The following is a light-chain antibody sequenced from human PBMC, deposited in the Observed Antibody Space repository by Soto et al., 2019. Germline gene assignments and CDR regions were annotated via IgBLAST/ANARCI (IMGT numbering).Light chain of an antibody. CDR2: EVS. J-gene: IGLJ1*01. V-gene: IGLV2-14*01. CDR3: SSYTGSSTPYV. Sequence: QSALTQPASVSGSPGQSITISCTGTSSDVGGYNYVSWYQQHPGKAPKPMIYEVSNRPSGVSNRFSGSKSGNTASLTISGLQAEDDADYYCSSYTGSSTPYVFGTGTKLTVL. CDR1: SSDVGGYNY.